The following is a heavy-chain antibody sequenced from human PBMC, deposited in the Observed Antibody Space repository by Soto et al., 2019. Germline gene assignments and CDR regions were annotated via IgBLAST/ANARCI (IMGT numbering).Heavy chain of an antibody. Sequence: ASVKVSCKASGYTFTSYGISWVRQAPGQGLEWMGWISAYNGNTNYAQKLQGRVTMTTDTSTSTAYMELRSLRSDDTAVYYCAITPFIAAAANFDYWGQGTLVTVSS. D-gene: IGHD6-13*01. CDR3: AITPFIAAAANFDY. CDR2: ISAYNGNT. CDR1: GYTFTSYG. V-gene: IGHV1-18*01. J-gene: IGHJ4*02.